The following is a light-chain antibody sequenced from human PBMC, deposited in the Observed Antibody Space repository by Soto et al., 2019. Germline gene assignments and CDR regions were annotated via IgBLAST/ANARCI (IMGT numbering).Light chain of an antibody. J-gene: IGKJ1*01. CDR3: MQGTHWLGT. CDR1: QSLVYNDGNTY. V-gene: IGKV2D-30*01. CDR2: EVS. Sequence: DDVMTQSPLSLPVTLGQPASISCRSSQSLVYNDGNTYLDWFQQRPGQSPRRLIYEVSNWDSGVPDRFSCSGSGTDFTLKISRVEAEEVGVYYCMQGTHWLGTFGQGTKVEIK.